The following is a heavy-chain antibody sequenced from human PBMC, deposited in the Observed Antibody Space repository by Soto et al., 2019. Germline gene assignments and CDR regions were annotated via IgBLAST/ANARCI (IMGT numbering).Heavy chain of an antibody. Sequence: KASETLSLTCAVYGGSFSGYSWSWIRQPPGKGLEWIGEIDHRGSTNFNPSLKSRVTISVDTSKNQFSLRLSSLTAADTALFFFLAHPKTTVTAYWYFDVWGRGTLVTVSS. J-gene: IGHJ2*01. CDR3: LAHPKTTVTAYWYFDV. V-gene: IGHV4-34*01. CDR1: GGSFSGYS. D-gene: IGHD2-21*02. CDR2: IDHRGST.